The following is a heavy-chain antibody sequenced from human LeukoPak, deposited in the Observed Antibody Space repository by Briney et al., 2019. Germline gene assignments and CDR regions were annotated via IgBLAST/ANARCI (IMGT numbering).Heavy chain of an antibody. CDR1: GGSISSSSYY. J-gene: IGHJ4*02. D-gene: IGHD3-3*01. V-gene: IGHV4-39*01. CDR3: ARQVLEWLSGHLVDY. Sequence: PSETLSLTCTVSGGSISSSSYYWGWIRQPPGKGLEWLGSIYYSGSTYYNPSLKSRVTISVDTSKNQFSLKLSSVTAADTAVYYCARQVLEWLSGHLVDYWGQGTLVTVSS. CDR2: IYYSGST.